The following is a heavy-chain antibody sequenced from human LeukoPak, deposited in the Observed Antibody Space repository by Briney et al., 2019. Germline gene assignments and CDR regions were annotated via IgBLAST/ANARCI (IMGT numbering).Heavy chain of an antibody. CDR2: INPNSGGT. J-gene: IGHJ4*02. D-gene: IGHD5-12*01. Sequence: ASVKVSCKASGSTFTDYYMHWVRQAPGQGLEWMGWINPNSGGTNFAQKFQGRVTMTRDTSISTAYMELSSLTSDDTAVYYCARGRFSGYGADWGQGTLVTVSS. CDR3: ARGRFSGYGAD. CDR1: GSTFTDYY. V-gene: IGHV1-2*02.